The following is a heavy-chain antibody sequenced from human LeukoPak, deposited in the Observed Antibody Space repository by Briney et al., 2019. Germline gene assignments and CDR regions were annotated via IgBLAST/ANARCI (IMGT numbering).Heavy chain of an antibody. V-gene: IGHV4-59*11. CDR1: GGSISSHY. Sequence: SETLSLTCTVSGGSISSHYWSWIRQPPGKGLEWIGYIYYSGSTNYNPSLKSRVTISVNPSKNQFSLKLSSVTAADTAVYYCARADGYADLPWFDPWGQGTLVTVSS. CDR2: IYYSGST. J-gene: IGHJ5*02. CDR3: ARADGYADLPWFDP. D-gene: IGHD5-24*01.